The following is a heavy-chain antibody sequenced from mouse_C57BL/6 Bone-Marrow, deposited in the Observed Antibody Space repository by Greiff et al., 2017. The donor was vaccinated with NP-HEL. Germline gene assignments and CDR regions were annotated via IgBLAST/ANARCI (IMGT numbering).Heavy chain of an antibody. CDR1: GYSITSGYY. CDR3: ASLGPLYAMDY. D-gene: IGHD4-1*01. Sequence: DVQLQESGPGLVKPSQSLSLTCSVTGYSITSGYYWNWIRQFPGNKLEWMGYISYDGSNNYNPSLKNRISITRDTSKNQFFLKLNSVTTEDTATYYCASLGPLYAMDYWGQGTSVTVSS. V-gene: IGHV3-6*01. CDR2: ISYDGSN. J-gene: IGHJ4*01.